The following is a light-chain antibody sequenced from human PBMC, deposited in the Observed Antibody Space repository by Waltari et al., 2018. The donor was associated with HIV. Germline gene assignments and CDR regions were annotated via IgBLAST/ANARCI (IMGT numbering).Light chain of an antibody. V-gene: IGLV3-19*01. CDR2: VEN. Sequence: SSELTQEPAVSVALGQTVRITCPGDSLRSYYASWYQQKPGQAPLIRIYVENRRASGIPDRFSGSTSGNTASLTITGAQAEDEADYYCNSRGSSGNHVFGIGAKVTVL. J-gene: IGLJ1*01. CDR3: NSRGSSGNHV. CDR1: SLRSYY.